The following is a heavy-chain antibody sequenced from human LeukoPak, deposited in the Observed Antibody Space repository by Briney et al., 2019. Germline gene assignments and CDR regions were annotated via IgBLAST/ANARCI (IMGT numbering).Heavy chain of an antibody. CDR2: VFYNGAT. V-gene: IGHV4-39*07. CDR1: GGSISSSIYY. D-gene: IGHD5-18*01. J-gene: IGHJ4*02. CDR3: ARVDTDFRDY. Sequence: ASETLSLTCIVSGGSISSSIYYWAWVRQPPGKGLEWIGTVFYNGATQYSPSLRSRVTISIDTSTNQFSLKLTSVTAADTALYYCARVDTDFRDYWGQGTLVTVSS.